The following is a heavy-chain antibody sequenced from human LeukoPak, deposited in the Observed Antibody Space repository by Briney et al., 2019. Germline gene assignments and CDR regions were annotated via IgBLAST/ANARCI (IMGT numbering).Heavy chain of an antibody. J-gene: IGHJ5*02. CDR1: GGSISSYY. Sequence: PSETLSLTCTVSGGSISSYYWSWIRQPPGKGLEWIGYIYYSGSTNYDPSLKSRVTISVDTSKNQFPLKLSSVTAADTAVYYCARWGDIVVVPAAYNWFDPWGQETLVTVSS. D-gene: IGHD2-2*01. CDR2: IYYSGST. V-gene: IGHV4-59*01. CDR3: ARWGDIVVVPAAYNWFDP.